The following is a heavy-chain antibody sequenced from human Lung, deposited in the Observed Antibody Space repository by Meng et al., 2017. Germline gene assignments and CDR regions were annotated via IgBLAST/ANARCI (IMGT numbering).Heavy chain of an antibody. V-gene: IGHV3-74*01. Sequence: EVQLGESGGGFVPPGGSLRLSCAASGFTFTDHWMHWVRQGPGKGLVWVSRINRDGTKPTYADSVKGRFTISRDNAKNTLYLQMNNLRAEDTAFYYCTNDRLNHWGQGALVTVSS. D-gene: IGHD1-1*01. CDR3: TNDRLNH. CDR2: INRDGTKP. CDR1: GFTFTDHW. J-gene: IGHJ1*01.